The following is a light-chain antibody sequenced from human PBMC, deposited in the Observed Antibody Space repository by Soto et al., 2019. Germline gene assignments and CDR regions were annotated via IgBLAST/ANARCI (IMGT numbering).Light chain of an antibody. V-gene: IGKV2-28*01. CDR2: LGS. CDR1: QSLLHSNGYNY. CDR3: MQPLQSWT. J-gene: IGKJ1*01. Sequence: DIVMTQSPLSLPVTPGEPASISCRSSQSLLHSNGYNYLDWYLQKPGQSPQXLIYLGSNRASGVPDRLSGSGSGTDFTPKISRVDAEYVGVYYCMQPLQSWTFGQGTKVDIK.